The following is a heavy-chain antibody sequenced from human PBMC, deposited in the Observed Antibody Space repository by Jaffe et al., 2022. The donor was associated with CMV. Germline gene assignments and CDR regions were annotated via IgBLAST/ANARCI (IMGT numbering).Heavy chain of an antibody. CDR3: ARHPLYYDSSGYQLYYFDY. CDR2: IYYSGST. J-gene: IGHJ4*02. V-gene: IGHV4-39*01. Sequence: QLQLQESGPGLVKPSETLSLTCTVSGGSISSSSYYWGWIRQPPGKGLEWIGNIYYSGSTYYNPSLKSRVTISVDTSKNQFSLKLSSVTAADTAIYYCARHPLYYDSSGYQLYYFDYWGQGTLVTVSS. D-gene: IGHD3-22*01. CDR1: GGSISSSSYY.